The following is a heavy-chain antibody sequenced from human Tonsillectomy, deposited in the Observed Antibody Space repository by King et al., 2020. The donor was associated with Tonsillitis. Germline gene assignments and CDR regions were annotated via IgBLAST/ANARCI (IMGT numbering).Heavy chain of an antibody. J-gene: IGHJ3*02. Sequence: VQLQESGTGLLKPSETLSRTCTVSGTSVSTYSWSWILQPPAKGLEWIGYIYYSWGSNYNPPLKSRVTISVDTSKNQFSLKLGSVTAADTAVYYCAKGYDGFDIWGQGTMVTVSS. CDR3: AKGYDGFDI. V-gene: IGHV4-59*08. D-gene: IGHD6-13*01. CDR2: IYYSWGS. CDR1: GTSVSTYS.